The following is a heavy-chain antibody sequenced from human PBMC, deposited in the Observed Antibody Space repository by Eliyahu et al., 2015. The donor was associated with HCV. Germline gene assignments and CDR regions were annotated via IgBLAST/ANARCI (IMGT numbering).Heavy chain of an antibody. V-gene: IGHV3-7*01. CDR3: ARDRGYNDAFDI. Sequence: IREYGSEKNYVDSVEGRFTISKDNPKNSLYLQMNSLRAEDTAVYYCARDRGYNDAFDIWGQGTMVTVSS. J-gene: IGHJ3*02. CDR2: IREYGSEK. D-gene: IGHD5-18*01.